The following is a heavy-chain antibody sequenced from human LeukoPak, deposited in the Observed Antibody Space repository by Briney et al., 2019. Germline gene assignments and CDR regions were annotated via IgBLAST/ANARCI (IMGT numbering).Heavy chain of an antibody. Sequence: PGGSLRLSCAASGFTLNNYAMNWVRQAPGKGLEWVSGISGSGGSTYYADSVKGRFTISRDNSKNTLYLQMNSLRTEDTALFYCAKDRDTSGWRYFDYWGQGTLVTVSS. CDR3: AKDRDTSGWRYFDY. D-gene: IGHD6-19*01. CDR2: ISGSGGST. V-gene: IGHV3-23*01. CDR1: GFTLNNYA. J-gene: IGHJ4*02.